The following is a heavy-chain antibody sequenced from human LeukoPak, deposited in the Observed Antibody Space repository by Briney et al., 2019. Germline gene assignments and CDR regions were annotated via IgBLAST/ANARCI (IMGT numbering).Heavy chain of an antibody. CDR3: ARSSPGVGPT. D-gene: IGHD1-26*01. CDR2: IYSGGST. CDR1: GFSVSSNY. Sequence: GGSLRLSCAASGFSVSSNYMSWVRQAPGKGLEWLSIIYSGGSTDYAASVRGRFTISRDNSKNTVYLQMESLRAEDTGVYYCARSSPGVGPTWGQGTLVTVSS. J-gene: IGHJ4*02. V-gene: IGHV3-53*01.